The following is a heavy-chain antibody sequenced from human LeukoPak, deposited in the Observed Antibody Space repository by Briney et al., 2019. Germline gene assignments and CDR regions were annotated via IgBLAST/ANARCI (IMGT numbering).Heavy chain of an antibody. CDR3: AREAPYYFDY. V-gene: IGHV1-69*04. J-gene: IGHJ4*02. CDR2: IIPILGIA. CDR1: GGTFSSYA. Sequence: GASVKVSCKASGGTFSSYAISWVRQAPGQGLEWMGRIIPILGIANYAQKLQGRVTMTTDTSTSTAYMELRSLRSDDTAVYYCAREAPYYFDYWGQGTLVTVSS.